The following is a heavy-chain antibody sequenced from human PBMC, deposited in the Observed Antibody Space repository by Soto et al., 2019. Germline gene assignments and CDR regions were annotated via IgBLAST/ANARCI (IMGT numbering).Heavy chain of an antibody. D-gene: IGHD3-16*01. Sequence: EIHLAESGGGQVKPGGSLRLSCEVSGLSFSRNSMHWVRQAPGKGLEWVSSISSGSAYIFYADSVKGRFTISRDNAKNSMYLQMNSLRAEDTAVYYCARDTVRGDFDYWGQGTLVTVSS. CDR1: GLSFSRNS. CDR2: ISSGSAYI. J-gene: IGHJ4*02. V-gene: IGHV3-21*06. CDR3: ARDTVRGDFDY.